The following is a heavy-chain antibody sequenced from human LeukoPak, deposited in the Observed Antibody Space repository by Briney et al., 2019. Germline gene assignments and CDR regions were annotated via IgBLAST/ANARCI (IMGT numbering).Heavy chain of an antibody. D-gene: IGHD1-26*01. CDR3: ASGTAFDY. J-gene: IGHJ4*02. V-gene: IGHV6-1*01. CDR1: VDSVSSNTAS. Sequence: SQTLSLTCAISVDSVSSNTASWNWTRQSPRRCLECLGRTYYRSKWINDYAVSVKSRITINPDTCKNQFSLQLSSVTPDDTGVYYCASGTAFDYWGQGTLVTVSS. CDR2: TYYRSKWIN.